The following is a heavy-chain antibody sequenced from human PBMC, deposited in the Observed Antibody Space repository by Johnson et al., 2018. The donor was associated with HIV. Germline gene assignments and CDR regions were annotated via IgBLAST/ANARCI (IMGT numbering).Heavy chain of an antibody. D-gene: IGHD6-6*01. J-gene: IGHJ3*01. Sequence: QVQLVESGGGVVQPGRSLRLSCTVSGIIFSHYGMHWVRQAPGKGLEWVALISYDGSNKYYADSVKGRFTISRDNSKNTLYLQMNSLRAEDTAVYYCAKAYYSSSNLGAFDVWGQGTLVTVSS. V-gene: IGHV3-30*18. CDR2: ISYDGSNK. CDR3: AKAYYSSSNLGAFDV. CDR1: GIIFSHYG.